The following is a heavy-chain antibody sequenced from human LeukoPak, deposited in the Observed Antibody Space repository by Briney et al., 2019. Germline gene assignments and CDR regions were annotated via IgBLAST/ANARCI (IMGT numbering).Heavy chain of an antibody. J-gene: IGHJ5*02. CDR3: ARQALWSSGWYEVPWFDP. CDR2: IYYSGST. CDR1: GGSISSYY. Sequence: SETLSLTCTASGGSISSYYWSWIRQPPGKGLEWIGYIYYSGSTNYNPSLKSRVTISVDTSKNQFSLKLSSVTAADTAVYYCARQALWSSGWYEVPWFDPWGQGTLVTVSS. D-gene: IGHD6-19*01. V-gene: IGHV4-59*08.